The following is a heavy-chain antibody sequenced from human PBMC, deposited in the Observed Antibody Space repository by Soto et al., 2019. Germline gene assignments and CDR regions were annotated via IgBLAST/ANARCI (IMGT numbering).Heavy chain of an antibody. CDR1: GFTFSSYS. CDR2: ISSSSSYI. D-gene: IGHD2-2*01. Sequence: PGGSLRLSCAAFGFTFSSYSMNWVRQAPGKGLEWVSSISSSSSYIYYADSVKGRFTISRDNAKNSLYLQMNSLRAEDTAVYYCARFGIVVVPAAPGNYYYYMDVWGKGTTVTVSS. J-gene: IGHJ6*03. CDR3: ARFGIVVVPAAPGNYYYYMDV. V-gene: IGHV3-21*01.